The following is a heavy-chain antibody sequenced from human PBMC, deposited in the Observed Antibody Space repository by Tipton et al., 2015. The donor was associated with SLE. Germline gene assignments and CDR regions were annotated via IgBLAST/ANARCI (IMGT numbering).Heavy chain of an antibody. V-gene: IGHV5-51*01. J-gene: IGHJ4*02. CDR1: GYSFPDYW. D-gene: IGHD5-24*01. CDR2: IYPRDSDT. Sequence: VQLVQSGGEVKKAGESLKISCKGFGYSFPDYWIGWVRQMPGKGLEWMGIIYPRDSDTRYSSSFKGQVTISVDKSISTAYLQWSSLKASDTAMYYCTKHGDNFQYGYWGQGTLVTVSS. CDR3: TKHGDNFQYGY.